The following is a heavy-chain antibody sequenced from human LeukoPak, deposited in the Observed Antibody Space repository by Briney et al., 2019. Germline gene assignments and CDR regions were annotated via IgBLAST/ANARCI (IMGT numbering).Heavy chain of an antibody. CDR3: AKDFGAGRYAFDI. CDR1: GFNIEGHN. J-gene: IGHJ3*02. Sequence: GGSLKLSCAASGFNIEGHNMHWVRQAPGKGLEWVSFIQHDGGRKWYVDSVKGRFTISRDNSKNTLSLQMNDLRLEDTAVYYCAKDFGAGRYAFDIWGQGTIVTVSS. D-gene: IGHD3-10*01. CDR2: IQHDGGRK. V-gene: IGHV3-30*02.